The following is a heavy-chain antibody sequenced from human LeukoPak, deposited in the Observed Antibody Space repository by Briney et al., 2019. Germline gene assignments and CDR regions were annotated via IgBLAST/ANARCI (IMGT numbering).Heavy chain of an antibody. V-gene: IGHV4-30-4*01. Sequence: PSETLSLTCTVSGGSISSGDYYWSWFRQPPGKGLEWIGYIYYSGSTYYNPSLKSRVTISVDTSKNQFSLKLSSVTAADTAVYYCARDRSSSWYPVAFDIWGQGTMVTVSS. CDR1: GGSISSGDYY. CDR3: ARDRSSSWYPVAFDI. J-gene: IGHJ3*02. D-gene: IGHD6-13*01. CDR2: IYYSGST.